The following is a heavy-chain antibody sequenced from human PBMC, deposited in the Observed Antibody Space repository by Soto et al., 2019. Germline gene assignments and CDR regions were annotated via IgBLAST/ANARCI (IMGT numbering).Heavy chain of an antibody. CDR3: ARDPIEYSSYVSAEYFQH. J-gene: IGHJ1*01. V-gene: IGHV1-69*01. Sequence: QVQLVQSGAEVKKPGSSVKVSCKASGGTFSSYAISWVRQAPGQGLEWMGGIIPLFGTANYAQKFQGRVTITADEATSTAYIELSSLRSEDTAVYYCARDPIEYSSYVSAEYFQHWGQGTLVTVSS. D-gene: IGHD6-6*01. CDR1: GGTFSSYA. CDR2: IIPLFGTA.